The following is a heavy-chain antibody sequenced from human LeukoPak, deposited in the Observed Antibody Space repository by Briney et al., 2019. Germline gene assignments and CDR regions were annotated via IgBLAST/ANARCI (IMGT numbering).Heavy chain of an antibody. CDR3: ARPGRIAVTGGAFDI. J-gene: IGHJ3*02. CDR1: GYSFTSYW. CDR2: IYPGDSDT. Sequence: GESLKISCKGSGYSFTSYWIGWVRQMPGKGLEWMGIIYPGDSDTRYSPSFQGQVTISADKSISTAYLQWSSLKASDTAMYYCARPGRIAVTGGAFDIWGQGTMVTVSS. D-gene: IGHD6-19*01. V-gene: IGHV5-51*01.